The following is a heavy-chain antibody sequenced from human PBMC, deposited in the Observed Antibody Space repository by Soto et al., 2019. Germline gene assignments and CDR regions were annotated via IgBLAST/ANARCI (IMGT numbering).Heavy chain of an antibody. CDR2: ISAYNGNT. V-gene: IGHV1-18*01. CDR3: ARVEGGSSTSCYLPGY. D-gene: IGHD2-2*01. CDR1: GYTFTSYG. J-gene: IGHJ4*02. Sequence: QVRLVQSGAEVKKPGPSVKVSCKASGYTFTSYGITWVRQAPGQGLEWMGWISAYNGNTNYAQKLQRRVTMTTVTPRSTAEMELRSMRTADTAAYYCARVEGGSSTSCYLPGYCGQGTMVTVAS.